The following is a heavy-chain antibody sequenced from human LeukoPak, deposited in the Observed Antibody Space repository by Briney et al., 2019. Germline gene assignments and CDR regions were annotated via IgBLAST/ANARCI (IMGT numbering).Heavy chain of an antibody. CDR1: GYTFTGYY. CDR2: INPNSGGT. CDR3: ASEMYYYDSSGYYRSDAFDI. J-gene: IGHJ3*02. Sequence: ASVKVSCKASGYTFTGYYMHWVRQAPGQGLEWMGWINPNSGGTSYAQKFQGRVTMTRDTSISTAYMELRSLRSDDTAVYYCASEMYYYDSSGYYRSDAFDIWGQGTMVTVSS. V-gene: IGHV1-2*02. D-gene: IGHD3-22*01.